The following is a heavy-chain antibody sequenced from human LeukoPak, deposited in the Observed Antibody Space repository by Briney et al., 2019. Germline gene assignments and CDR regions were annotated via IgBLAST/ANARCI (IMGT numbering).Heavy chain of an antibody. Sequence: GSLRLSCAASGFSVSSNYMSWVRQAPGKGLTWVSVIYSSGSTYYADSVKGRFAISRDDSKNTLHLQMNSLRAEDTAMYYCTRGNFIYTVTTAPPDYWGQGTLVTVSS. CDR3: TRGNFIYTVTTAPPDY. V-gene: IGHV3-53*01. CDR2: IYSSGST. D-gene: IGHD4-17*01. J-gene: IGHJ4*02. CDR1: GFSVSSNY.